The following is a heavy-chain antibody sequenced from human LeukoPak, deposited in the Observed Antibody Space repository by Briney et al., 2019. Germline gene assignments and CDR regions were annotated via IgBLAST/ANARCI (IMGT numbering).Heavy chain of an antibody. D-gene: IGHD3-10*01. Sequence: PSETLSLTCTVSGGSISSYYWSWIRQPPGKGREWIGYIYCSGSTNYNPSLKSRVTISVDTSKNQFSLKLSSVTAADTAVYYCARGGYYGSGNDFRFDPWGQGTLVTVSS. CDR2: IYCSGST. CDR1: GGSISSYY. CDR3: ARGGYYGSGNDFRFDP. J-gene: IGHJ5*02. V-gene: IGHV4-59*01.